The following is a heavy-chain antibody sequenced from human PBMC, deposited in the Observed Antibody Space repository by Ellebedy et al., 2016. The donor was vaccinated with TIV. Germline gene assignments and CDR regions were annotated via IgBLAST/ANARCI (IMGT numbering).Heavy chain of an antibody. Sequence: GSLRLSCAVSGGSLSDNYWTWIRQPPGKGLERIGYLYYTGSTNYNPSLKSRVTISVNTPRNQFSLKVTSVTAADTAVYYCVSSTSMDAFDLWGQGTMVTVSS. CDR1: GGSLSDNY. CDR3: VSSTSMDAFDL. J-gene: IGHJ3*01. D-gene: IGHD2/OR15-2a*01. V-gene: IGHV4-59*01. CDR2: LYYTGST.